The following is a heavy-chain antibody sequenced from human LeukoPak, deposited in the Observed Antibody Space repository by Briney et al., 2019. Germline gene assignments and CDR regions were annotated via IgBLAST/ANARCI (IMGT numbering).Heavy chain of an antibody. V-gene: IGHV4-34*01. CDR1: GGSFSDYY. Sequence: SETLSLTCAVYGGSFSDYYWSWIRQPPGKGLEWIGEISHSGSTNYNPSLKSRVTLSVDVSKNRLSLRLSSVIAADTAMYFCARLAYYLDSSGYYLYYFANWGQGTPVTVSS. CDR2: ISHSGST. J-gene: IGHJ4*02. D-gene: IGHD3-22*01. CDR3: ARLAYYLDSSGYYLYYFAN.